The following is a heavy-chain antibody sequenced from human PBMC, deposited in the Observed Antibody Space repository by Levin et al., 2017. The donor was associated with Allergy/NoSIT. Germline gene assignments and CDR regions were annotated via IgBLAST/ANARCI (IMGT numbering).Heavy chain of an antibody. CDR3: ARRFAASSNWDFDY. CDR2: IYYSGST. CDR1: GGSIRSSTYY. D-gene: IGHD4-11*01. Sequence: SETLSLTCTVSGGSIRSSTYYWGWIRQPPGKGLEWIGIIYYSGSTYYNPSLNSRVTISVDTSKSQFSLKMTSVTAADTAVYYCARRFAASSNWDFDYWGQGTLVTVSS. J-gene: IGHJ4*02. V-gene: IGHV4-39*01.